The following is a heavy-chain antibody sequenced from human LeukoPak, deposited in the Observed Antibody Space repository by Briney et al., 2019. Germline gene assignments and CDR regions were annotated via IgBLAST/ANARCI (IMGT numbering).Heavy chain of an antibody. CDR2: ISGRSSYI. D-gene: IGHD2-21*01. J-gene: IGHJ5*02. CDR3: ARDDSNQALDP. CDR1: GFTFSSYA. V-gene: IGHV3-21*01. Sequence: PGGSLRLSCAASGFTFSSYAMSWVRQAPGKGLEWVSSISGRSSYIYYADSVKGRFTISRDNAKNSLYLQMNSLRAEDTAVYYCARDDSNQALDPWGQGTLVTVSS.